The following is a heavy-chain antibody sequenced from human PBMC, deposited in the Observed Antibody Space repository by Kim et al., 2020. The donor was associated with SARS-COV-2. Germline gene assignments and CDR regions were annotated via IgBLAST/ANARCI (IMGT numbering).Heavy chain of an antibody. J-gene: IGHJ4*02. CDR1: GGSVSSGSYY. CDR3: ARSLLALWFGELSPTSGFDY. V-gene: IGHV4-61*01. Sequence: SETLSLTCTVSGGSVSSGSYYWSWIRQPPGKGLEWIGYIYYSGSTNYNPSLKSRVTISVDTSKNQFSLKLSSVTAADTAVYYCARSLLALWFGELSPTSGFDYWGQGTLVTVSS. CDR2: IYYSGST. D-gene: IGHD3-10*01.